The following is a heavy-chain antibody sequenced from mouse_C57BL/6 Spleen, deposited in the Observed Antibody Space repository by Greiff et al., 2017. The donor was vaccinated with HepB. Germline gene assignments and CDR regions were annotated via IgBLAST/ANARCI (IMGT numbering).Heavy chain of an antibody. CDR2: IYPSDSET. J-gene: IGHJ4*01. Sequence: QVQLQQPGAELVRPGSSVKLSCKASGYTFTSYWMDWVKQRPGQGLEWIGNIYPSDSETHYNQKFKDKATLTVDKSSSTAYMQLSSLTSEDSAVYYCARKGDGYDGAMDYWGQGTSVTVSS. CDR1: GYTFTSYW. D-gene: IGHD2-2*01. CDR3: ARKGDGYDGAMDY. V-gene: IGHV1-61*01.